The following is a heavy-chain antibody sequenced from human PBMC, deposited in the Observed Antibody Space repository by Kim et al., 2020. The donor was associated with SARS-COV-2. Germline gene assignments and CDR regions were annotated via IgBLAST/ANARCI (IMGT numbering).Heavy chain of an antibody. CDR3: AREPALYGFDV. V-gene: IGHV4-59*13. Sequence: SETLSLTCTVSGVSITSNYWTWIRQPPGKGLEWIGYMYEGGNTNYNPSLKSRVSISRDTSRNQFSLNLNSVTAADTAVYYCAREPALYGFDVWGQGTTVTVSS. CDR2: MYEGGNT. J-gene: IGHJ6*02. CDR1: GVSITSNY.